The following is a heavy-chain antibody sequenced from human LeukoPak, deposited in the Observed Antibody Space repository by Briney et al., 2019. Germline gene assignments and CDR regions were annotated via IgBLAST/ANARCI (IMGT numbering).Heavy chain of an antibody. CDR2: ISSSSSYI. V-gene: IGHV3-21*01. D-gene: IGHD3-3*01. J-gene: IGHJ4*02. CDR3: ARVYYDFWSGYYSQYYFDY. Sequence: GGSLRLSCAASGFTFSSYSMNWVRQAPGKGLEWVSSISSSSSYIYYADSVKGRFTISRDNAKNSLYLQMNSLRAEDTAVYYCARVYYDFWSGYYSQYYFDYWGQETLVTVSS. CDR1: GFTFSSYS.